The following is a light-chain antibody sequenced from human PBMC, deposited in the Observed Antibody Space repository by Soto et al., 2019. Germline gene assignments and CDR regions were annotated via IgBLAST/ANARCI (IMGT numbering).Light chain of an antibody. CDR3: QQLNSYPIT. V-gene: IGKV1-9*01. CDR2: AAS. CDR1: QGISNY. J-gene: IGKJ5*01. Sequence: QCPSTQSASVGDRVSITCRASQGISNYLAWYQQKPGKAPKLLIYAASTLQSGVPSSFSGSGSGTEFTLTISSLQPEEFATYDCQQLNSYPITAGQGTRLEIK.